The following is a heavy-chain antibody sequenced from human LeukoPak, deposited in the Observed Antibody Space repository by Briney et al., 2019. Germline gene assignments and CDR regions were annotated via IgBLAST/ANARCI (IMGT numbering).Heavy chain of an antibody. J-gene: IGHJ6*02. CDR2: VSSGSSMI. V-gene: IGHV3-48*04. CDR3: ARDQSHYYYYGMDV. Sequence: GGSLRLSCAVSGLTVSNVWMNWVRQAPGKGLEWVSYVSSGSSMIYYADSVKGRFTISRDNAKNSLYLQTNSLRAEDTAVYYCARDQSHYYYYGMDVWGQGTTVTVSS. D-gene: IGHD3-10*01. CDR1: GLTVSNVW.